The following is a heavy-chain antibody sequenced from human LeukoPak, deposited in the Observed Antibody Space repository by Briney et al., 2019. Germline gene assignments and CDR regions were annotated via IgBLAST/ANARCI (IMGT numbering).Heavy chain of an antibody. CDR2: ISSNGGIT. V-gene: IGHV3-64*01. D-gene: IGHD3-22*01. Sequence: GGSLRLSCAASGFTFSSDAMHWVRQAPGKGLEYVSAISSNGGITYYGNSVKGRFTISRDNSKNTLYLQMGSLRAEDMAVYFCARSSGYGYYFDYWGQGTLVTVSS. CDR1: GFTFSSDA. J-gene: IGHJ4*02. CDR3: ARSSGYGYYFDY.